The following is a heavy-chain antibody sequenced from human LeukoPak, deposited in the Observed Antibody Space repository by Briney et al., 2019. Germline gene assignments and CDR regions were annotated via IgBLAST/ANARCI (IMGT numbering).Heavy chain of an antibody. J-gene: IGHJ5*02. V-gene: IGHV5-51*01. Sequence: GESLKISCKGSGYSFTNYWIAWVRQMPGKGMQWVGIIYPDDSETRYSPSFQGQVTISADKSTRTAYLQWSSLKASDSAMYYCARLIREPSTTWFDPWGQGTLVTVSS. CDR1: GYSFTNYW. CDR3: ARLIREPSTTWFDP. D-gene: IGHD1-1*01. CDR2: IYPDDSET.